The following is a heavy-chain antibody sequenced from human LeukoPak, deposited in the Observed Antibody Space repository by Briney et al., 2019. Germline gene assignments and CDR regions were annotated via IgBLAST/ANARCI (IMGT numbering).Heavy chain of an antibody. V-gene: IGHV1-69*01. J-gene: IGHJ4*02. CDR2: IIPIFATT. D-gene: IGHD3-3*01. Sequence: SVKLSCKASGGTFSSYAISWVRQAPGQGLEWMGGIIPIFATTNYAQKFPGRVTISADESTSTAYMELSSLRSEDTAIYYCARAPTRSYDFVWWGQGTLVTVSS. CDR3: ARAPTRSYDFVW. CDR1: GGTFSSYA.